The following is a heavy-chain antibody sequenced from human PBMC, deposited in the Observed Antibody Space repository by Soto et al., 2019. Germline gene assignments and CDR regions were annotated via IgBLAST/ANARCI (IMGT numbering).Heavy chain of an antibody. D-gene: IGHD3-3*01. V-gene: IGHV5-51*01. CDR3: ARGVDINTWSLY. J-gene: IGHJ4*02. Sequence: GESLKISCKGSGYSFSNYWIVWVRQMPGKGLEWMGIIYPGNSDTRYSTSFQGQVTISADESISTAYLQWSSLKPSDTAMYYCARGVDINTWSLYWGQGTLVTVSS. CDR1: GYSFSNYW. CDR2: IYPGNSDT.